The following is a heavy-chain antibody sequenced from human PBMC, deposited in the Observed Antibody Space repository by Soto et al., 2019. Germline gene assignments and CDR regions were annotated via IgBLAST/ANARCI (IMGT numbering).Heavy chain of an antibody. CDR2: ISDIGSI. CDR3: ARSSGSYRPFDY. V-gene: IGHV3-48*03. D-gene: IGHD3-22*01. CDR1: GFTFSSYE. Sequence: PGGSLRLSCAASGFTFSSYEMNWVRQAPGKGLEWVSHISDIGSIYYADSVKGRFTISRDNAKNSLYLQINSLRAEDTAVYCCARSSGSYRPFDYWGQGTLVTVSS. J-gene: IGHJ4*02.